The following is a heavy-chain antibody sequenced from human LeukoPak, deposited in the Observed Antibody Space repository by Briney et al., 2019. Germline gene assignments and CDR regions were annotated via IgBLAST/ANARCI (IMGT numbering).Heavy chain of an antibody. J-gene: IGHJ3*02. CDR1: GDSMSDYF. CDR3: ARGTYGGNSRGYAFDI. V-gene: IGHV4-59*01. Sequence: SETLSLTCTVSGDSMSDYFWTWIRQPPGKGLEWIGSIYYSGSSFDNPALKSRVTISVDTSKNQFSLKLSSVTAADTAVYYCARGTYGGNSRGYAFDIWGQGTMVTVSS. D-gene: IGHD4-23*01. CDR2: IYYSGSS.